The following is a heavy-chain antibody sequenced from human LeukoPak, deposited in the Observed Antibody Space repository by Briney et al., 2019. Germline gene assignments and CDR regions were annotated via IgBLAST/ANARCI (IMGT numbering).Heavy chain of an antibody. Sequence: PGRSLRLSCAASGFTFADYAMHWVRQVPGKGLEWVSGISWNSNNIGYADSVRGRFTISRDNAKSTLFLQMNSLRAEDTAVYYCAKDQGSSGYYYFDYWGQGTLVTVSS. CDR2: ISWNSNNI. V-gene: IGHV3-9*01. CDR3: AKDQGSSGYYYFDY. CDR1: GFTFADYA. J-gene: IGHJ4*02. D-gene: IGHD3-22*01.